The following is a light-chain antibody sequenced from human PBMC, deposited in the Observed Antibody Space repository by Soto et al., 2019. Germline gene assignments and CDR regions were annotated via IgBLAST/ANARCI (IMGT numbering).Light chain of an antibody. V-gene: IGKV3-20*01. Sequence: PGERATLSCRASQSVTSSYLAWYQQKPGQTPRLLIYDASSRATGIPDRISGSGSGTDFTLTISRLEPEDFAVYYCQQYGSAPFTFGPGTKVDIK. J-gene: IGKJ3*01. CDR2: DAS. CDR1: QSVTSSY. CDR3: QQYGSAPFT.